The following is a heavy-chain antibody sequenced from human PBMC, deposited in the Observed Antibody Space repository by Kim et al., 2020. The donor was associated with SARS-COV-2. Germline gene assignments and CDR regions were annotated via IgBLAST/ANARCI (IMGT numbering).Heavy chain of an antibody. CDR2: INHSGST. CDR3: ARRHSGWYDFDY. J-gene: IGHJ4*02. D-gene: IGHD6-19*01. V-gene: IGHV4-34*01. Sequence: SETLSLTCAVYGGSFSGYYWSWIRQPPGKGLEWIGEINHSGSTNYNPSLKSRVTISVDTSKNQFSLKLSSVTAADTAVYYCARRHSGWYDFDYWGQGTLVTVSS. CDR1: GGSFSGYY.